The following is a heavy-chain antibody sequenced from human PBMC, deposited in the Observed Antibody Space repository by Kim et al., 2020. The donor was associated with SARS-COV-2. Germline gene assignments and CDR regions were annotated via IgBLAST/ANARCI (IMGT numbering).Heavy chain of an antibody. CDR1: GVSFSSHG. CDR2: IWSDGSNK. J-gene: IGHJ3*02. D-gene: IGHD1-7*01. CDR3: ARDGVRGTVDAFDI. V-gene: IGHV3-33*01. Sequence: GSLRLSCAASGVSFSSHGMHWVRQAPGKGLEWVAVIWSDGSNKNYADSVKGRFTISRDNSENTLYLQANSLRADDTAVYYCARDGVRGTVDAFDIWGQGTMVTVFS.